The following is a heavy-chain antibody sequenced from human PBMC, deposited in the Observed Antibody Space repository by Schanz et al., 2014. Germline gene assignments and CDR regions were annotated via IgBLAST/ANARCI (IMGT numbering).Heavy chain of an antibody. CDR3: ARENLNWEAFDI. V-gene: IGHV3-48*04. CDR2: ISRDGTTS. D-gene: IGHD7-27*01. J-gene: IGHJ3*02. CDR1: GFTLSSYA. Sequence: DVQLAESGGGLVQPGGSLRLSCAASGFTLSSYALSWVRQSPGKGLEWLSYISRDGTTSYYADSVKGRFTISRDNAKNSLYLEMTSLRGEDTAVYYCARENLNWEAFDIWGQGTVVTVSS.